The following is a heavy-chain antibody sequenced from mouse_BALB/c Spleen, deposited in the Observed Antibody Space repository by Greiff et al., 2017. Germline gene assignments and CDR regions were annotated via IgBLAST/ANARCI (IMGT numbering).Heavy chain of an antibody. Sequence: EVMLVESGGGLVKPGGSLKLSCAASGFTFSDYYMYWVRQTPEKRLEWVATISDGGSYTYYPDSVKGRFTISRDNAKNNLYLQMSSLKSEDTAMYYCARDYDYDHDFYAMDYWGQGTSVTVSS. J-gene: IGHJ4*01. D-gene: IGHD2-4*01. CDR2: ISDGGSYT. CDR3: ARDYDYDHDFYAMDY. CDR1: GFTFSDYY. V-gene: IGHV5-4*02.